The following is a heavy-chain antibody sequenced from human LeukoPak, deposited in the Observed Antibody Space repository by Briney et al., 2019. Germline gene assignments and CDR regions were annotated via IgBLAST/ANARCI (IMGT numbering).Heavy chain of an antibody. CDR2: ISGSGGST. Sequence: GGSLRLSCAASGFTFSSYAMSWVRQAPGKGLEWVSAISGSGGSTYYADSVKGRFTISRDNSKNTLYLQMNSLRAEDTAVYYCAKVSRYSDWLLPFDYWGQGTLVTVSS. CDR3: AKVSRYSDWLLPFDY. CDR1: GFTFSSYA. D-gene: IGHD3-9*01. J-gene: IGHJ4*02. V-gene: IGHV3-23*01.